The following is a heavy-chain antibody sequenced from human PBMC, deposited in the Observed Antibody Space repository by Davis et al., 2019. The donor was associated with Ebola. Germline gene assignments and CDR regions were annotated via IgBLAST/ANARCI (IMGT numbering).Heavy chain of an antibody. CDR2: IYPGDSDT. D-gene: IGHD3-22*01. J-gene: IGHJ4*02. CDR1: GYTFTSYW. CDR3: ARGRDSSGYYSSLLHY. Sequence: GGSLRLSCKGSGYTFTSYWIGWVRQMPGKGLEWMGIIYPGDSDTRYSPSFQGQVTISADKSISTAYLQWSSLKASDTAMYYCARGRDSSGYYSSLLHYWGQGTLVTVSS. V-gene: IGHV5-51*01.